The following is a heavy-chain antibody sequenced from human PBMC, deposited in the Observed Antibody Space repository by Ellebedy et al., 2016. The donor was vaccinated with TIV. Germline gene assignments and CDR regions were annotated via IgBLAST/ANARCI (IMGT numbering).Heavy chain of an antibody. CDR1: GGTFSNYD. CDR2: IIRVFGTA. V-gene: IGHV1-69*13. CDR3: ARGEKNAPFDY. Sequence: AASVQVSCKASGGTFSNYDISWVRHAPGQGLQWRGGIIRVFGTANFAQKFQGSVTITADDSTSTAYMELSSLRSDDTALYYCARGEKNAPFDYWGLGTLVTVSS. J-gene: IGHJ4*02. D-gene: IGHD2-2*01.